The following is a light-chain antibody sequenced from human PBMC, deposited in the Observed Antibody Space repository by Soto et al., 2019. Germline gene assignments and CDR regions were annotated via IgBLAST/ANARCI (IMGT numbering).Light chain of an antibody. CDR3: QQYDDWPQYT. J-gene: IGKJ2*01. CDR2: GAS. V-gene: IGKV3-15*01. Sequence: EIVMTQSPATLSVSPGERGTLSCRASQSVRSNLAWYQQKPGQAPRLLIYGASTRATGVPARFSASGSGTEFTLTISSLQSEAFAVDFCQQYDDWPQYTFGQGTKLEIK. CDR1: QSVRSN.